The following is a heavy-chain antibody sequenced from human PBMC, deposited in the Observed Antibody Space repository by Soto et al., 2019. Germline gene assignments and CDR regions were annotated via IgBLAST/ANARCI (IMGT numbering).Heavy chain of an antibody. V-gene: IGHV1-46*01. CDR3: ARSQAGRPLDV. J-gene: IGHJ6*02. D-gene: IGHD6-25*01. Sequence: GASVKVSCKASRYTFTNFYIHWLRQAPGQGLEWMGIINPSGGSTTYPQKFQGRVTMTRDTSTSTVHMEPITLRSEDTAVYYCARSQAGRPLDVWGPGTTVTVSS. CDR2: INPSGGST. CDR1: RYTFTNFY.